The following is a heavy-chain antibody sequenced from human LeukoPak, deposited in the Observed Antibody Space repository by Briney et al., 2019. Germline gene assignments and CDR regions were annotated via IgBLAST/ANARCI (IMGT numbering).Heavy chain of an antibody. CDR2: ISGSGGST. CDR3: VKDRCDRTTCPEV. J-gene: IGHJ4*02. CDR1: GFTFSTYA. Sequence: GGPLRLSCTASGFTFSTYAMSWVRQAPGEGLEWVSGISGSGGSTYYTDSVKGRFTISRDNSKNTLHLQMSSLRAEDTALYYCVKDRCDRTTCPEVWGQGTLVTVSS. D-gene: IGHD2-2*01. V-gene: IGHV3-23*01.